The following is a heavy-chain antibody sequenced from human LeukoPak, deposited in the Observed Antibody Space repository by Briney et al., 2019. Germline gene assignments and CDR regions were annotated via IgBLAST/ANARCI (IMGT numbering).Heavy chain of an antibody. CDR3: ARGAYGSGSTNWFDP. CDR1: GGSISSYY. D-gene: IGHD3-10*01. Sequence: PSETLSLTCTVSGGSISSYYWSWIRQPAGKGLEWIGRIYSSGSTDYNSSLKSRVTMSVDTSKNQFSLKPSSVTAADTAVYYCARGAYGSGSTNWFDPWGQGTLVTVSS. CDR2: IYSSGST. J-gene: IGHJ5*02. V-gene: IGHV4-4*07.